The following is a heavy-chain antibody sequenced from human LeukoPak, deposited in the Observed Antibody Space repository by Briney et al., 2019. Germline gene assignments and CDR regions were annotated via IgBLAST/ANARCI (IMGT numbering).Heavy chain of an antibody. CDR2: IYYSGST. CDR1: GGSIRSTTYY. Sequence: SETLSLTCSVSGGSIRSTTYYWGWIRQPPGKRLEWIASIYYSGSTYYNPSLKSRVTISVDTSKNQFSLKLSSVTAADTAVYYCARQLKHYDSSGYYQYWGQGTLVTVSS. D-gene: IGHD3-22*01. CDR3: ARQLKHYDSSGYYQY. J-gene: IGHJ4*02. V-gene: IGHV4-39*01.